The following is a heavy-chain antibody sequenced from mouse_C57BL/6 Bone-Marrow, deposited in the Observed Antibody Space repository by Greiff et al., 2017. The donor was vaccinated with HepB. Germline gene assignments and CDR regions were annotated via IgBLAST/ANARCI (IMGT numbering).Heavy chain of an antibody. J-gene: IGHJ2*01. CDR3: ARRVDY. Sequence: VQLQQSGAELVRPGTSVKVSCKASGYAFTNYLIEWVKQRPGQGLEWIGVINPGSGGTNYNEKFKGNATLTADKSSSPAYMQLSSLTSEDSAVYFCARRVDYWGHGTTLTVSS. CDR1: GYAFTNYL. V-gene: IGHV1-54*01. CDR2: INPGSGGT.